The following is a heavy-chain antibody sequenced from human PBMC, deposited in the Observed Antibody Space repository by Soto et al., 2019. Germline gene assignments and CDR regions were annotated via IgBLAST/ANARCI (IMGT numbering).Heavy chain of an antibody. V-gene: IGHV3-21*01. D-gene: IGHD4-17*01. CDR1: GFTFSSYS. CDR2: ISSSSTYI. J-gene: IGHJ4*02. Sequence: GGSLRLSCAASGFTFSSYSMNWVRQAPGKGLEWVSSISSSSTYIYYADSVKGRFTISRDNAKNSLFLQMNSLRAEDTAVYYCAREGYGDACDYWGQGTLVTVSS. CDR3: AREGYGDACDY.